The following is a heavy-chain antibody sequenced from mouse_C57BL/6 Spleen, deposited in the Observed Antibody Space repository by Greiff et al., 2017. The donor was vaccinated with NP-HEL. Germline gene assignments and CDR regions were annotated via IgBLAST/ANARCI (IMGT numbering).Heavy chain of an antibody. CDR2: INPNNGGT. V-gene: IGHV1-22*01. Sequence: VQLKESGPELVKPGASVKMSCKASGYTFTDYNMHWVKQSHGKSLEWIGYINPNNGGTSYNQKFKGKATLTVNKSSSTAYMELRSLTSEDSAVYYCARSHYYYYGSWYFDVWGTGTTVTVSS. D-gene: IGHD1-1*01. CDR1: GYTFTDYN. CDR3: ARSHYYYYGSWYFDV. J-gene: IGHJ1*03.